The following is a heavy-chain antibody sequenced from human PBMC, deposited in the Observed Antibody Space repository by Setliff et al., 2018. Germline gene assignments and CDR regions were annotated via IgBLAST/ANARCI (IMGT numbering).Heavy chain of an antibody. CDR2: FDPEDGET. CDR1: GYTLTELS. CDR3: ARGIITMVRGVITFSYYFDY. D-gene: IGHD3-10*01. Sequence: ASVKVSCKVSGYTLTELSMHWVRQAPGKGLEWMGGFDPEDGETIYAQKFQGRVTMTEDTSTDTAYMELSSLRSEDTAVYYCARGIITMVRGVITFSYYFDYWGQGTLVTVSS. J-gene: IGHJ4*02. V-gene: IGHV1-24*01.